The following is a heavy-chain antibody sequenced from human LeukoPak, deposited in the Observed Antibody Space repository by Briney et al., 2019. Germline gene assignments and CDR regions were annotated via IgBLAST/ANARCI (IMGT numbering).Heavy chain of an antibody. D-gene: IGHD2-2*01. CDR3: ARDFPTSTSWYYFDL. CDR2: ISFSGSTV. CDR1: GFTFNDYY. V-gene: IGHV3-11*01. Sequence: PGGSLRLSCVASGFTFNDYYMSWIRQAPGKGLEWVSHISFSGSTVHYADSVKGRFTVSRDNAKKSLYLQMNSLRGDDTAIYYCARDFPTSTSWYYFDLWGQGALVVVSS. J-gene: IGHJ4*02.